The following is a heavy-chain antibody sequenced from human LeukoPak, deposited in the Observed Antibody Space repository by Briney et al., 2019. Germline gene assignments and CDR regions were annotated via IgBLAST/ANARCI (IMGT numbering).Heavy chain of an antibody. Sequence: PSETLSLTCTVSGDSISTSNSYWGWIRQPPGKGLEWIGEINHSGSTNYNPSLKSRVTISVDTSKNQFSLKLSSVTAADTAVYYCARQFRGYSSGWYVGYYYYMDVWGKGTTVTISS. D-gene: IGHD6-19*01. CDR3: ARQFRGYSSGWYVGYYYYMDV. CDR1: GDSISTSNSY. V-gene: IGHV4-39*01. J-gene: IGHJ6*03. CDR2: INHSGST.